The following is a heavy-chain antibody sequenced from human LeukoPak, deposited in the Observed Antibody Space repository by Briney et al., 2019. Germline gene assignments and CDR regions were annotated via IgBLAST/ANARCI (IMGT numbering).Heavy chain of an antibody. V-gene: IGHV4-39*01. CDR1: DGSINGYY. CDR2: IYYSGST. Sequence: SETLSLTCTVSDGSINGYYWGGISQPPGKGLEWIGSIYYSGSTYYNPSLKCRVTISVDTSKNQFSLKLSSVTAADTAVYYCARRGTYYYDSSGPDYWGQGTLVTVSS. CDR3: ARRGTYYYDSSGPDY. J-gene: IGHJ4*02. D-gene: IGHD3-22*01.